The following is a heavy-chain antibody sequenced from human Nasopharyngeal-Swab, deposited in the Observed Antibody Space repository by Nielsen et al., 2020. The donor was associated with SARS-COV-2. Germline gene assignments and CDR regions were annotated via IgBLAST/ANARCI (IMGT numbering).Heavy chain of an antibody. V-gene: IGHV1-18*01. CDR1: GYTFTSYG. CDR3: ARDPDYGDFLYYYYGMDV. CDR2: ISAYNGNT. D-gene: IGHD4-17*01. Sequence: ASVKVSCKASGYTFTSYGISWVRQAPGQGLEWMGWISAYNGNTNYAQKLQGRATMTTGTSTSTAYMELRSLRSDDTAVYYCARDPDYGDFLYYYYGMDVWGQGTTVTVSS. J-gene: IGHJ6*02.